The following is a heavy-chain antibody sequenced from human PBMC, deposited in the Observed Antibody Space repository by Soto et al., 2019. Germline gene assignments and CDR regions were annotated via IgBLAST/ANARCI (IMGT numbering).Heavy chain of an antibody. CDR2: IIPIFGTA. D-gene: IGHD3-10*01. V-gene: IGHV1-69*01. Sequence: QVQLVQSGAEVKKPGSSVNVSCKASGGTFSSYAISWVRQAPGQGLEWMGGIIPIFGTANYAQKFQGRVTMTADESTRTAYMELSSLRSEDTAVYYCARVEAVRGVIGSGMDVWGQGTTVTVSS. J-gene: IGHJ6*02. CDR3: ARVEAVRGVIGSGMDV. CDR1: GGTFSSYA.